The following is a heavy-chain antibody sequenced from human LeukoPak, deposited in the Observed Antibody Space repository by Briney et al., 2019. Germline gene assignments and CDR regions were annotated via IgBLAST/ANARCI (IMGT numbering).Heavy chain of an antibody. CDR1: GFTFSSYA. CDR3: AWGYSSGWSRTFYY. V-gene: IGHV3-23*01. CDR2: ISGCGGST. D-gene: IGHD6-19*01. Sequence: GGSLRLSCAASGFTFSSYAMSWVSQAPGKGLEWVSAISGCGGSTYYADSVKGRFTISTDNSKNTLYLQMNSLRAEDTAVYYCAWGYSSGWSRTFYYWGQGTLVTVSS. J-gene: IGHJ4*02.